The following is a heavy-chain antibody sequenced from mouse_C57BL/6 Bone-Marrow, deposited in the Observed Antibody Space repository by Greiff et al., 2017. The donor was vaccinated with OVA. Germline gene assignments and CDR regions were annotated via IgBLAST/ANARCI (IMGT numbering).Heavy chain of an antibody. CDR2: IDPENGDT. CDR1: GFNIKDDY. Sequence: EVQRVESGAELVRPGASVKLSCTASGFNIKDDYMHWVKQRPEQGLEWIGWIDPENGDTEYASKFQGKATITADTSSNTAYLQLSSLTSEDTAVYYCTRIYYYGSSPYYFDYWGQGTTLTVSS. D-gene: IGHD1-1*01. CDR3: TRIYYYGSSPYYFDY. V-gene: IGHV14-4*01. J-gene: IGHJ2*01.